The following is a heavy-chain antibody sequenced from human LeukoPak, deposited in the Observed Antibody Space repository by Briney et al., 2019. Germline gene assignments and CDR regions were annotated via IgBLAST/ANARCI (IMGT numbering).Heavy chain of an antibody. CDR2: IIPVFGTA. CDR3: ARGYYYGSESYWHTKWFDP. Sequence: GSSVKVSCKASGGTFNSHVISWLRHAPGQGLEWMGGIIPVFGTASYAEKFQGRVTITTDESTTTAYMEMSSLTSEDTAVYYCARGYYYGSESYWHTKWFDPWGQGTLVTVSS. J-gene: IGHJ5*02. V-gene: IGHV1-69*05. D-gene: IGHD3-10*01. CDR1: GGTFNSHV.